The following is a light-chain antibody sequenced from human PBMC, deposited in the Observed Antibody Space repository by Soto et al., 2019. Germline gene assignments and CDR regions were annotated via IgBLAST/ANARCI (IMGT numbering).Light chain of an antibody. CDR3: QQDYTSPQT. CDR1: QSVRSSF. J-gene: IGKJ1*01. V-gene: IGKV3-20*01. Sequence: EIVLTKSRGTLSLSPGERATFSCRASQSVRSSFLAWYQQKPGQAPTLLIYGASSRATGIPDRFSGSGSGTDFTLTSSSLQAGDVGVYYCQQDYTSPQTSGHGTKVDI. CDR2: GAS.